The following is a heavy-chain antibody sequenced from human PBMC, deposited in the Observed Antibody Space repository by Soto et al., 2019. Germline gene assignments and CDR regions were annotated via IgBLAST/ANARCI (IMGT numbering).Heavy chain of an antibody. J-gene: IGHJ4*02. CDR3: ARSQGPFWYFDY. CDR2: ISSSGTPI. CDR1: GFTFSDYY. Sequence: LRLSCAASGFTFSDYYMSWIRQAPGKGLVWVSYISSSGTPIYYEDSMKGRFTISRDNAKNELYLQMSRLSAEDTAFYYCARSQGPFWYFDYWGQGILVTVSS. V-gene: IGHV3-11*01.